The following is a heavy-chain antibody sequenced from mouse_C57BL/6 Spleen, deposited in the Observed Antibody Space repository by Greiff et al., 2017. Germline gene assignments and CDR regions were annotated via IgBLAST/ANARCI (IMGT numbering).Heavy chain of an antibody. D-gene: IGHD6-5*01. CDR3: ARRPSYLYFDV. J-gene: IGHJ1*03. CDR2: IDPSDSYT. V-gene: IGHV1-50*01. CDR1: GYTFTSYW. Sequence: QVQLQQPGAELVKPGASVKLSCKASGYTFTSYWMQWVKQRPGQGLEWIGEIDPSDSYTNYNQKFKGKATLTVDTSSSTAYMQHSSLTSEDSAVYYCARRPSYLYFDVWGTGTTVTVSS.